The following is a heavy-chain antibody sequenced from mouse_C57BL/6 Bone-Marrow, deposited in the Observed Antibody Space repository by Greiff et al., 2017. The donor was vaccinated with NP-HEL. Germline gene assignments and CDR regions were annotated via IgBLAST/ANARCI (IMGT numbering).Heavy chain of an antibody. CDR2: INYDGSST. Sequence: EVHLVESEGGLVQPGSSMTLSCTASGFTFSDYYMAWVRQVPEKGLEWVANINYDGSSTYYLDSFQSRFFISRDNAQLIPYVQMRSLKSEDTATYYCAREGGLRRRTYAMDYWGQGTSVTVSS. V-gene: IGHV5-16*01. CDR3: AREGGLRRRTYAMDY. D-gene: IGHD2-4*01. CDR1: GFTFSDYY. J-gene: IGHJ4*01.